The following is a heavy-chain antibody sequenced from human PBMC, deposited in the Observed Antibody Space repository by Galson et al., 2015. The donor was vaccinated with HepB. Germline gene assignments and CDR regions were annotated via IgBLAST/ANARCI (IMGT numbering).Heavy chain of an antibody. D-gene: IGHD3-3*01. V-gene: IGHV1-2*02. CDR2: INPNSGGT. CDR1: GYTFTGYY. J-gene: IGHJ4*02. CDR3: ARAFYDFWSGYYTPYYFDF. Sequence: SVKVSCKASGYTFTGYYIHWVRQAPGQGLEWMGWINPNSGGTNYTQKFQGRVTMTRDTSISTAYMELSRLRSDDTAMYYCARAFYDFWSGYYTPYYFDFWGQGTLVTVSS.